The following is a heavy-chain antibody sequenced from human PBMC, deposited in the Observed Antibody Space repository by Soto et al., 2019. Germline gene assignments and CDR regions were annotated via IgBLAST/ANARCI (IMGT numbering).Heavy chain of an antibody. Sequence: EVQLLESGGGLVQPGGSLRLSCAASGFTFSSYAMSWVRQAPGKGLEWVSAISGSGGSTYHADSVKGRFTISRDNSKFTLYLQMNRLRAEDTAVYYCAKAFSPHEHLRLLYYYYMDVWGKGTTVTVSS. CDR2: ISGSGGST. V-gene: IGHV3-23*01. CDR3: AKAFSPHEHLRLLYYYYMDV. J-gene: IGHJ6*03. D-gene: IGHD3-16*01. CDR1: GFTFSSYA.